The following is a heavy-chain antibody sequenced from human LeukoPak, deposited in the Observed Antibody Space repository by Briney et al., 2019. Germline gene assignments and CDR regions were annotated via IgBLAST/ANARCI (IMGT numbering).Heavy chain of an antibody. V-gene: IGHV4-30-2*01. CDR1: GGSISSGGYS. Sequence: PSETLSLTCAVSGGSISSGGYSWSWIRQPPGKGLEWIGYIYHSGSTYYNPSLKSRVTISVDRSKNQFSLKLSSVTAADTAVYYCARSPPVMYYFDYWGQGTLVTVSS. J-gene: IGHJ4*02. CDR2: IYHSGST. CDR3: ARSPPVMYYFDY.